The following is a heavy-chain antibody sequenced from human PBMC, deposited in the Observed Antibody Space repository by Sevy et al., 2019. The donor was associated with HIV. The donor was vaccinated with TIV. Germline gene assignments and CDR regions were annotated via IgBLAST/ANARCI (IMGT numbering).Heavy chain of an antibody. CDR2: ISYDGSIK. J-gene: IGHJ6*02. CDR3: AGERTYYYDSSGYDYGYYGMDV. CDR1: GFTFSTYA. Sequence: GGSLRLSCAASGFTFSTYAMHWVRQAPGKGLEWVAVISYDGSIKYSADSVKGRFTISRDNSKNTMYLQMNSLRPEDTAVYYCAGERTYYYDSSGYDYGYYGMDVWGQGATVTVSS. V-gene: IGHV3-30*04. D-gene: IGHD3-22*01.